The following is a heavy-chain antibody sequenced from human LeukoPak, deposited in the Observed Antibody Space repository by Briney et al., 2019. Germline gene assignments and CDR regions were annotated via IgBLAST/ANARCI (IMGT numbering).Heavy chain of an antibody. CDR2: IKQDGSDK. V-gene: IGHV3-7*01. CDR1: GFTFSSYW. D-gene: IGHD6-6*01. CDR3: ARAPMGVREYHLDS. Sequence: GGSLRLSCAASGFTFSSYWMTWVRQAPGKGLEWVANIKQDGSDKYYVDSVKGRFTISRDNAKNSLFLQLGSLRADDTAVYYCARAPMGVREYHLDSWGQGTLVTVSS. J-gene: IGHJ4*02.